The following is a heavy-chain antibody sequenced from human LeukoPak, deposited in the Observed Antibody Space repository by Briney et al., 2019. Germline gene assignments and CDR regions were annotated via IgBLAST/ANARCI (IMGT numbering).Heavy chain of an antibody. CDR1: GGSISSYY. J-gene: IGHJ5*02. CDR3: ARYMIRYSKGWYGWFDP. CDR2: IYYSGST. D-gene: IGHD6-19*01. V-gene: IGHV4-59*12. Sequence: PSETLSLTCTVSGGSISSYYWSWIRQPPGKGLEWIGYIYYSGSTNYNPSLKSRVTISVDKAKNQFSLKVNSVTAADTAVYFCARYMIRYSKGWYGWFDPWGQGTLVTVSS.